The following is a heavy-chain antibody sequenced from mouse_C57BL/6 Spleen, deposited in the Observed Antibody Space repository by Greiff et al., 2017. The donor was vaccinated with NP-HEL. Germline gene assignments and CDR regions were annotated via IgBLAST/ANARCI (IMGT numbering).Heavy chain of an antibody. J-gene: IGHJ3*01. V-gene: IGHV5-4*01. D-gene: IGHD2-4*01. CDR3: ARERAIYYDYSWFAY. CDR1: GFTFSSYA. Sequence: EVQGVESGGGLVKPGGSLKLSCAASGFTFSSYAMSWVRQTPEKRLEWVATISDGGSYTYYPDNVKGRFTISRDNAKNNRYLQMSHLKSEDTAMYYCARERAIYYDYSWFAYWGQGTLVTVSA. CDR2: ISDGGSYT.